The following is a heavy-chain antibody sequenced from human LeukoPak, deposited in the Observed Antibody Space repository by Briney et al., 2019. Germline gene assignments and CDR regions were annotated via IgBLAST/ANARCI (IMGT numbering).Heavy chain of an antibody. CDR3: ARATVITPPDY. J-gene: IGHJ4*02. CDR2: INPNSGGT. V-gene: IGHV1-2*02. Sequence: ASVKVSCKASGYTFTGYYMHWVRQAPGQGLEWMGWINPNSGGTNYAQKFQGRVTVTRDTSISTAYMELSGLRSDDTAVYYCARATVITPPDYWGQGTLVTVSS. D-gene: IGHD4-23*01. CDR1: GYTFTGYY.